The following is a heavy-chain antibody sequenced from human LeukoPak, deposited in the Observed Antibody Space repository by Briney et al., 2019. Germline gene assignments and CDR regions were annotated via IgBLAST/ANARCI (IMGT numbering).Heavy chain of an antibody. CDR3: VKERAAVFEN. CDR2: ISRDSNYI. V-gene: IGHV3-21*01. J-gene: IGHJ1*01. Sequence: GGSLRLSCAASGFTFSSYSLSWVRQAPGEGLEWVSSISRDSNYIYYADSMKGRFTVSRDNAKNSLYLQMTSLRAEDTAVYYCVKERAAVFENWGQGTLVTVSS. CDR1: GFTFSSYS. D-gene: IGHD6-13*01.